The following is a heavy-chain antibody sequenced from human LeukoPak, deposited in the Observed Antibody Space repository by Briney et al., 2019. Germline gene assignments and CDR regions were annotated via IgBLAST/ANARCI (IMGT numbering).Heavy chain of an antibody. J-gene: IGHJ1*01. CDR3: ARAKNEGLLQH. D-gene: IGHD4-11*01. Sequence: SQTLSLTCTVSGGSISSGSYYCSWIRQPAGKGLEWIGRIYTSGSTNYNPSLKSRVTISVDTSKNQFSLKLSSVTAADTAVYYCARAKNEGLLQHWGQGTLVTVSS. CDR1: GGSISSGSYY. V-gene: IGHV4-61*02. CDR2: IYTSGST.